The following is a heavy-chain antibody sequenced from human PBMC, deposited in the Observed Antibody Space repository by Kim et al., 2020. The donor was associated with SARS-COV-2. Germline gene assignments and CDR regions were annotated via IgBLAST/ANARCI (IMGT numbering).Heavy chain of an antibody. CDR3: ARDKTTSGYDFLFDY. Sequence: PSLKSRVTISVDTSKNQFSLKLSSVTAADTAVYYCARDKTTSGYDFLFDYWGQGTLVTVSS. J-gene: IGHJ4*02. D-gene: IGHD5-12*01. V-gene: IGHV4-30-2*05.